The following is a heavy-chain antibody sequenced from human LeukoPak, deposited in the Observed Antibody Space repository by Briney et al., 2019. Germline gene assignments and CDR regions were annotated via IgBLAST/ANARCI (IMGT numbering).Heavy chain of an antibody. CDR1: GYTLTGYY. CDR3: ARGPKMAVVNDWFDP. Sequence: ASVKVSCKASGYTLTGYYMHWVRQAPGQGLEWMGWINPNSGGTNYAQKFQGRVTMTRDTSISTAYMELSRLRSDDTAVYYCARGPKMAVVNDWFDPWGQGTLVTVSS. J-gene: IGHJ5*02. CDR2: INPNSGGT. V-gene: IGHV1-2*02. D-gene: IGHD3-22*01.